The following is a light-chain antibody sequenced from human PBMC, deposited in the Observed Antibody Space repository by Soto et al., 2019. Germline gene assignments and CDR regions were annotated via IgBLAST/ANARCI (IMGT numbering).Light chain of an antibody. V-gene: IGKV3-20*01. CDR3: RQYDGSPRT. J-gene: IGKJ1*01. CDR2: GAS. Sequence: EIVLTQSPGTLSLSPGERATLSCRASQSVTSSYRAWYQQKPGQAPRLLIYGASSRAAGIIDRFTGSGSGTAFTLTISRLEHADFAVYYCRQYDGSPRTFGQGTKVDIK. CDR1: QSVTSSY.